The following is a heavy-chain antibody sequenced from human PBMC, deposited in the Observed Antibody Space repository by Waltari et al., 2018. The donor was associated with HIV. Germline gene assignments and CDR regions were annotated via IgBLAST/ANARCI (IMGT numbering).Heavy chain of an antibody. D-gene: IGHD1-1*01. CDR1: GYTFTSYD. Sequence: QVQLVQSGAEAKKPGASVKVSCKASGYTFTSYDINWLRQATGQGLKWMGWMNPNCSNTDYAQMFQGRVTITKNTSMSTAYMQLSSLRSEDTAVYYCATLRTTYYYYGMDVSCQWTTVTVSS. CDR2: MNPNCSNT. CDR3: ATLRTTYYYYGMDV. V-gene: IGHV1-8*01. J-gene: IGHJ6*02.